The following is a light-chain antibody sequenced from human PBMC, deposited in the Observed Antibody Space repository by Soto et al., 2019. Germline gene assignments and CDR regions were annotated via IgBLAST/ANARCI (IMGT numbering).Light chain of an antibody. J-gene: IGKJ1*01. CDR1: QSVSST. Sequence: EIVMTQSPATLSVSPRERVTLSCRASQSVSSTLAWYQQKPGQAPRLLIYGASTRATDIPARFTGSGSGTEFTLTIGSLQAEDFAVYYCQQYKSLPVTFGQGTKEEIK. V-gene: IGKV3-15*01. CDR2: GAS. CDR3: QQYKSLPVT.